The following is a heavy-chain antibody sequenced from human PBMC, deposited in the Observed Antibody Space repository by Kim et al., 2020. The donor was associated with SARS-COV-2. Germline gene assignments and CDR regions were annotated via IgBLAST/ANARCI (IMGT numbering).Heavy chain of an antibody. D-gene: IGHD3-16*01. CDR2: ISSSSSYT. CDR3: ARGAERWLQYGGGGDY. V-gene: IGHV3-11*06. Sequence: GGSLRLSCAASGFTFSDYYMSWIRQAPGKGLEWVSYISSSSSYTNYADSVKGRFTISRDNAKNSLYLQMNSLRAEDTAVYYCARGAERWLQYGGGGDYWGQGTLVTVSS. J-gene: IGHJ4*02. CDR1: GFTFSDYY.